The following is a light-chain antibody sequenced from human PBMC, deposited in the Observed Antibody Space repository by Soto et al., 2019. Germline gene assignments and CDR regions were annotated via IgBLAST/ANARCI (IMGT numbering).Light chain of an antibody. CDR2: GAS. CDR1: QSVSSN. J-gene: IGKJ4*01. CDR3: QQYKNGPPLP. V-gene: IGKV3-15*01. Sequence: EIVMTQSPATLSVSPGERATLSCRASQSVSSNLAWYQQKPGQAPRLLIYGASTRATGIPARFSGSGSGTEFTLPISSLQSKDFAVYYGQQYKNGPPLPFGGGTKVEIK.